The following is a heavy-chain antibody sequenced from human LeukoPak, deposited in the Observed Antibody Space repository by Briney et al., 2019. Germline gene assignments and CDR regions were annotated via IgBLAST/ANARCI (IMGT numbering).Heavy chain of an antibody. V-gene: IGHV4-59*12. D-gene: IGHD6-13*01. CDR1: GGSISSYY. J-gene: IGHJ4*02. CDR2: IFYSGST. Sequence: PSETLSLTCSVSGGSISSYYWSWIRQPPGKGLEWIGYIFYSGSTIYNPSLRSRVTISVDTSKNQLSLKLTSVTAADTAVYYCAREGSIAAAGLYYFDYWGQGTLVTVSS. CDR3: AREGSIAAAGLYYFDY.